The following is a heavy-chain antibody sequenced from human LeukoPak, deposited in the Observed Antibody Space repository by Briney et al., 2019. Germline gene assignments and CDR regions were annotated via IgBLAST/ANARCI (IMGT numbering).Heavy chain of an antibody. CDR1: GFTFGPYA. V-gene: IGHV3-23*01. CDR2: ISGRGDQT. Sequence: GGSLRLSCAASGFTFGPYAMGWVRQAPGKGLEWVADISGRGDQTHYADSVKGRFSISRDNSKNTLYLQMGSLRAEDTAVYYCAKAGSGSYYNGPLYYYGMDVWGQGTTVTVSS. J-gene: IGHJ6*02. CDR3: AKAGSGSYYNGPLYYYGMDV. D-gene: IGHD3-10*01.